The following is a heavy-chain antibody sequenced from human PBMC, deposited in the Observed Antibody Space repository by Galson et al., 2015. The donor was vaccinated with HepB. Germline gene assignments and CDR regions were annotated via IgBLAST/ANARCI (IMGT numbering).Heavy chain of an antibody. CDR1: GFTFSSYA. J-gene: IGHJ4*02. CDR2: ISYDGSNK. CDR3: ARRKEYSSGWDFPPPFDY. D-gene: IGHD6-19*01. Sequence: SLRLSCAASGFTFSSYAMHWVRQAPGKGLEWVAVISYDGSNKYYADSVKGRFTISRDNSKNTLYLQMNSLRAEDTAVYYCARRKEYSSGWDFPPPFDYWGQGTLVTVSS. V-gene: IGHV3-30-3*01.